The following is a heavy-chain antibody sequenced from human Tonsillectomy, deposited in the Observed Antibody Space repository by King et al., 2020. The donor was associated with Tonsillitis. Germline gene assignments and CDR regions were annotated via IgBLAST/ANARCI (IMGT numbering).Heavy chain of an antibody. CDR3: GRGWSFYYFLDV. D-gene: IGHD2-15*01. Sequence: VQLQQWGAGLLRPSETLSLTCAVFGESFSGYYWSWIRQPPGKGLGWMWEINHSGSTNYNPSLKSRVTISVDTSKNQYSLKLNSLTAADTAVYYCGRGWSFYYFLDVWGKGTTVTVSS. V-gene: IGHV4-34*01. J-gene: IGHJ6*03. CDR1: GESFSGYY. CDR2: INHSGST.